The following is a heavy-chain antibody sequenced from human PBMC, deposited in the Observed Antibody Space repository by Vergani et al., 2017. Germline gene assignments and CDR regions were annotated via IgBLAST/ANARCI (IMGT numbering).Heavy chain of an antibody. V-gene: IGHV4-38-2*02. CDR3: ARVGRFYDSSGYYEYYFDY. CDR2: LHHNGAT. J-gene: IGHJ4*02. CDR1: NFFISSNAYY. D-gene: IGHD3-22*01. Sequence: QVQLKESGPGLVKPSETLSLTCTVSNFFISSNAYYWGWIRQAPGRGLEWIGSLHHNGATSHNPSLRSRVTMSVDTSKNQFSLSLNSVTAADTAIYYCARVGRFYDSSGYYEYYFDYWGQGTLVTVSS.